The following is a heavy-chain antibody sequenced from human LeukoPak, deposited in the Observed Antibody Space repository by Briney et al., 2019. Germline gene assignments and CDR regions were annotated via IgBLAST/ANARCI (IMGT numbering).Heavy chain of an antibody. J-gene: IGHJ6*02. V-gene: IGHV3-30*04. Sequence: GGSLTLSCAASGFTFSSFALNWVPQAPGKGLVGVAVISYDGSNKYYADSVKGRFTIARDNSENTLYLQMNSLGAEDTAVYYCAKEIKAWNSDGFSYGMDVWGQGTTVTVSS. CDR2: ISYDGSNK. CDR1: GFTFSSFA. D-gene: IGHD5-18*01. CDR3: AKEIKAWNSDGFSYGMDV.